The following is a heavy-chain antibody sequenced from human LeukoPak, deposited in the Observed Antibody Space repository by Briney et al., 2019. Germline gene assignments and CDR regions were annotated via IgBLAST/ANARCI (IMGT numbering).Heavy chain of an antibody. D-gene: IGHD4-17*01. Sequence: GGPLRLSCAASGFTFSSYSMNWVRQAPGKGLEWVSYISSSSSTIYYADSVKGRFTISRDNAKNSLYLQMNSLRAEDTAVYYCARDTPTVTFDYWGQGTLVTVSS. CDR1: GFTFSSYS. CDR2: ISSSSSTI. CDR3: ARDTPTVTFDY. V-gene: IGHV3-48*01. J-gene: IGHJ4*02.